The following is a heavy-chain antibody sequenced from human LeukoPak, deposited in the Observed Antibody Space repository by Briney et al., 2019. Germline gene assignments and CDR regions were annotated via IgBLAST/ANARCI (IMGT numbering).Heavy chain of an antibody. CDR1: EFSFRTYA. CDR2: ISVDDQGST. V-gene: IGHV3-23*01. D-gene: IGHD2-8*01. Sequence: GGSLRLSCTTSEFSFRTYAMTWVRQAPGKGLEWVSTISVDDQGSTYYTDSVKGRFTISRDTSQNTLSLQMNSLRGEDTAVYHCARCLLYLWNRNFYYYMDVWGKGTTVTVSS. CDR3: ARCLLYLWNRNFYYYMDV. J-gene: IGHJ6*03.